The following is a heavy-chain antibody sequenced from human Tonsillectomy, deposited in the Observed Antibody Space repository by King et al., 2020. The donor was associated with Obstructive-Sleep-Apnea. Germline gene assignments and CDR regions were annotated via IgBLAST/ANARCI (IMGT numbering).Heavy chain of an antibody. CDR2: IFPADSDT. CDR3: ASQGDLLELRDDAFDM. D-gene: IGHD1-7*01. J-gene: IGHJ3*02. CDR1: GNRFTTRW. V-gene: IGHV5-51*01. Sequence: VQLVESGPEVKKPGESLKISCKGSGNRFTTRWIGWVRQMPGKGLEWMGIIFPADSDTRYSPSFQGQVTISADKSISTAYLQWSSLKASDTAMYYCASQGDLLELRDDAFDMWGQGTMVTVSS.